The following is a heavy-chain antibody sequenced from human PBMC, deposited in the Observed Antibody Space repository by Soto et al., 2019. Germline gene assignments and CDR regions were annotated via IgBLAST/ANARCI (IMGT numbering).Heavy chain of an antibody. CDR1: GYTVTDYY. CDR3: ASGVGGWSPFDV. CDR2: INPKSGVT. J-gene: IGHJ4*02. D-gene: IGHD6-19*01. V-gene: IGHV1-2*02. Sequence: QVQLVHSGAELKKPGAPVKVSCKASGYTVTDYYVYWLRLAPGQRLEWMGWINPKSGVTHYAQKMEGVVTMTRDTSVSTAYMELNRLKSDDAVVFFCASGVGGWSPFDVWGQGTLVTVSS.